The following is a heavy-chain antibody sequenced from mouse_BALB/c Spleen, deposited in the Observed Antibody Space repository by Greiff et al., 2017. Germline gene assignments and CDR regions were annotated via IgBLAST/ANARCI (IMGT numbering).Heavy chain of an antibody. V-gene: IGHV5-4*02. CDR1: GFTFSDYY. D-gene: IGHD2-2*01. CDR3: AREGGLRHSFAY. CDR2: ISDGGSYT. Sequence: EVMLVESGGGLVKPGGSLKLSCAASGFTFSDYYMYWVRQTPEKRLEWVATISDGGSYTYYPDSVKGRFTISRDNAKNNLYLQMSSLKSEDTAMYYCAREGGLRHSFAYWGQGSLVTVSA. J-gene: IGHJ3*01.